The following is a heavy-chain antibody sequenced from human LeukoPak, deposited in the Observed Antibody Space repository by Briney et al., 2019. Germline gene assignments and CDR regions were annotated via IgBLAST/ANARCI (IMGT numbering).Heavy chain of an antibody. Sequence: GGSLRLSCAASGFTFSSYGMHWVRQAPGKGLEWVTFIQYDGSNKYYADSVKGRFTISRDNSKNTVYLQMNSLRTEDTAVYYCARSLTMVRAYDYWGQGTLVTVS. CDR3: ARSLTMVRAYDY. V-gene: IGHV3-30*02. CDR2: IQYDGSNK. J-gene: IGHJ4*02. D-gene: IGHD3-10*01. CDR1: GFTFSSYG.